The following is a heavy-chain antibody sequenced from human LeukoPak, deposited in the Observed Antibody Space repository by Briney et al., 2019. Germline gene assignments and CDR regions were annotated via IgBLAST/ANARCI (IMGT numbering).Heavy chain of an antibody. V-gene: IGHV3-21*01. CDR3: ARDRMIDYMDV. D-gene: IGHD3-22*01. Sequence: GGSLRLSCAGSGFTFSSYSMNWVRQAPGKGLEWVSSISSSSSYIYYADSVKGRFTISRDNAKNSLYLQMSSLRAEDTAVYYCARDRMIDYMDVWGKGTTVTVSS. CDR2: ISSSSSYI. J-gene: IGHJ6*03. CDR1: GFTFSSYS.